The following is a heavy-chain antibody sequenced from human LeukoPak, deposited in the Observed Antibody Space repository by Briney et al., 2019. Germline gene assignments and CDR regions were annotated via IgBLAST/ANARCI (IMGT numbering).Heavy chain of an antibody. D-gene: IGHD1-1*01. CDR3: ASYAAGYNWLKV. Sequence: GASVKVSCKASGHKFTDYYLHWVRQAPGQGLEWMGWIHPGTGDPNYAQKFQGRVTVTRDTSISTVYMELIRLRSDDTAVYYCASYAAGYNWLKVWDQGTLVTVSS. CDR2: IHPGTGDP. J-gene: IGHJ4*02. V-gene: IGHV1-2*02. CDR1: GHKFTDYY.